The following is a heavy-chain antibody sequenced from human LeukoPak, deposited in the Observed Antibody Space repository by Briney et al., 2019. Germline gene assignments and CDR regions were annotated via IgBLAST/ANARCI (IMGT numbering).Heavy chain of an antibody. CDR1: GFTFSSYS. J-gene: IGHJ4*02. D-gene: IGHD2-2*01. CDR3: ARDSVVVPAAIDY. V-gene: IGHV3-21*01. Sequence: PGGSLRLSCAASGFTFSSYSMNWVRQAPGKGPEWVSSISSSSSYIYYADSVKGRFTISRDDAKNSLYLQMNSLRAEDTAVYYCARDSVVVPAAIDYWGQGTLVTVSS. CDR2: ISSSSSYI.